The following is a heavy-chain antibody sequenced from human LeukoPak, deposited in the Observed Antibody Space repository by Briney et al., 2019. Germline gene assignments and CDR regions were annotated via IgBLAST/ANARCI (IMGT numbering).Heavy chain of an antibody. J-gene: IGHJ4*02. D-gene: IGHD6-19*01. CDR2: TYYRSRWYN. CDR3: ARTSSGWPIDY. CDR1: GDSVSSDSAA. Sequence: SQTLSLTCAVSGDSVSSDSAAWHWIRQSPSRGLGWLGRTYYRSRWYNDYAVSVKSRITINPDTSKNQFSLQLNSVTPEDTAVYYCARTSSGWPIDYWGQGILVTVSS. V-gene: IGHV6-1*01.